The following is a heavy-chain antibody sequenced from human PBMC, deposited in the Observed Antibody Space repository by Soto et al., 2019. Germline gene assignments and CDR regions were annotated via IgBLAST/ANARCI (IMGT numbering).Heavy chain of an antibody. V-gene: IGHV2-5*02. CDR1: GFSLTTSGVA. CDR3: AQSKGEYYYSMAV. J-gene: IGHJ6*02. D-gene: IGHD1-26*01. Sequence: QITLKESGPTLVKPTQTLTLTCTFSGFSLTTSGVAVGWIRQPPGKALEWLALIYWDDDKRYSPSLRSRLTITKDTPNNQVALTVTDRDPVDTGTYYCAQSKGEYYYSMAVWGQGTTVIVS. CDR2: IYWDDDK.